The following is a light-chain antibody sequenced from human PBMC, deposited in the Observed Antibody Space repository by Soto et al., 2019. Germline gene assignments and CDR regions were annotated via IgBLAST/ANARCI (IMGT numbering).Light chain of an antibody. CDR2: GAS. CDR1: QSISSN. CDR3: QQYSNWRT. J-gene: IGKJ1*01. V-gene: IGKV3-15*01. Sequence: EIVMTQSPATLSVSPGERATLSCRASQSISSNLAWYQQKPGQAPRLLIYGASTRATDIPARFSGSGSGTEFTLTISRLQSEDFALYSCQQYSNWRTFGQGTRWIS.